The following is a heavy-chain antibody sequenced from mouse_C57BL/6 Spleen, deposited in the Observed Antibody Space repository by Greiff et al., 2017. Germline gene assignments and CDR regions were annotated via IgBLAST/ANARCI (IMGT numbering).Heavy chain of an antibody. CDR2: ISYDGSN. CDR1: GYSITSGYY. Sequence: EVKLMESGPGLVKPSQSLSLTCSVTGYSITSGYYWNWIRQFPGNKLEWMGYISYDGSNNYNPSLKNRISITRDTSKNQFFLKLNSVTTEDTATYYCARDSDYSNAYYAMDYWGQGTSVTVSS. CDR3: ARDSDYSNAYYAMDY. J-gene: IGHJ4*01. D-gene: IGHD2-5*01. V-gene: IGHV3-6*01.